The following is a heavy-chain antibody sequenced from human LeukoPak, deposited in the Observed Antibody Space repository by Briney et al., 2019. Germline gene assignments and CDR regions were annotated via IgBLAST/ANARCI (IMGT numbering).Heavy chain of an antibody. CDR2: IKQDGSEK. CDR1: GFTFSSYW. CDR3: ARETITMVRGVIIKQTFDY. Sequence: GGSLRLSCAASGFTFSSYWMSWVRQAPGKWLEWVANIKQDGSEKYYVDSVKGRFTISRDNAKNSLYLQMNSLRAEDTAVYYCARETITMVRGVIIKQTFDYWGQGTLVTVSS. D-gene: IGHD3-10*01. V-gene: IGHV3-7*01. J-gene: IGHJ4*02.